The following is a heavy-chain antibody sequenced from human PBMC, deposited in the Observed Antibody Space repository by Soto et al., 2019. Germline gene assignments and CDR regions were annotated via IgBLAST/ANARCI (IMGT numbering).Heavy chain of an antibody. D-gene: IGHD2-2*01. Sequence: GASVKVSCKASGYTFTSYGISWVRQAPGQGLEWMGWISAYNGNTNYAQKLQGRVTMTTDTSTSTAYMELRSLRSDDTAVYYCARAQSIVVVPAALGFDPWGQGTLVTVSS. CDR3: ARAQSIVVVPAALGFDP. CDR1: GYTFTSYG. V-gene: IGHV1-18*01. J-gene: IGHJ5*02. CDR2: ISAYNGNT.